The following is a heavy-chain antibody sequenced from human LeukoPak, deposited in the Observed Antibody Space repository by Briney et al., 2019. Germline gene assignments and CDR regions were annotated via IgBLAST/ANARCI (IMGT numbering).Heavy chain of an antibody. CDR3: ARGVAGNYYFDY. CDR1: GGSISTGSYY. V-gene: IGHV4-61*02. Sequence: SQTLSLTCTVSGGSISTGSYYWSWIRQPAGKGLEWIGRIYTSGSTNYNPSLKSRVTISVDTSKNQFSLKLSSVTAADTAVYYCARGVAGNYYFDYWGQGTLVTVSS. J-gene: IGHJ4*02. CDR2: IYTSGST. D-gene: IGHD6-19*01.